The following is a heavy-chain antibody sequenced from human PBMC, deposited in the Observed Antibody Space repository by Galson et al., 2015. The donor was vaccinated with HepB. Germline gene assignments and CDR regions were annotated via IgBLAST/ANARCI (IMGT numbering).Heavy chain of an antibody. CDR2: INSDGSST. J-gene: IGHJ4*02. V-gene: IGHV3-74*01. CDR3: ARDLGSGHTPGY. Sequence: SLRLSCAASGFTFSRYWMHWVRQAPGKGLVWVSRINSDGSSTTYADSVKGRFTISRDNAKSTLYLQMNSLRDEDTAVYYCARDLGSGHTPGYWGQGTLLTVSS. D-gene: IGHD3-3*01. CDR1: GFTFSRYW.